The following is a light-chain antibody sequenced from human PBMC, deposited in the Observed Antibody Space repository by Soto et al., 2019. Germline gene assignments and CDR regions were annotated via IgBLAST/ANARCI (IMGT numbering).Light chain of an antibody. CDR2: DAS. V-gene: IGKV1-5*01. Sequence: DIQMTHSPSTLSASIGDTVTITCRASQSISSLLAWYQQKPGKTPKLLIFDASDLESGVPSRFSGSGSGTEFTLTIRSLQPDDLATYYCQQYNSYSTFGQGTKVDIK. CDR1: QSISSL. J-gene: IGKJ1*01. CDR3: QQYNSYST.